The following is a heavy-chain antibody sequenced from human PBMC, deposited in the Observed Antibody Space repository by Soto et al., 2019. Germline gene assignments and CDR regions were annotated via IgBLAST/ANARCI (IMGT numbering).Heavy chain of an antibody. CDR1: GGSFSDYY. CDR2: INHSGRS. J-gene: IGHJ6*03. Sequence: QVQLQQWGAGLLKPAETLSLTCAVSGGSFSDYYWSWIRQPPGKGPEWIGEINHSGRSNYNPSLKSRVTISVDKSKNPFSLKLSSVTAADTAVYYGASLGVYVTVGNYHTDVWGRGTTVTVS. D-gene: IGHD2-8*01. V-gene: IGHV4-34*01. CDR3: ASLGVYVTVGNYHTDV.